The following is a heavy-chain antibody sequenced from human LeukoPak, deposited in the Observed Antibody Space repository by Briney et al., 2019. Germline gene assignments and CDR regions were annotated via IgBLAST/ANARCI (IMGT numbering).Heavy chain of an antibody. CDR3: ARISSSNWYNERGAFDV. D-gene: IGHD6-13*01. CDR1: GGSISRYY. J-gene: IGHJ3*01. Sequence: SETLSLTCTVSGGSISRYYWSLVRQPPRKGLEWIGFDYYTGSTNYSPSLKSRVTISVDTPKNQFSLKLRSVTAADTAVYYCARISSSNWYNERGAFDVWGQGTMVTVS. V-gene: IGHV4-59*01. CDR2: DYYTGST.